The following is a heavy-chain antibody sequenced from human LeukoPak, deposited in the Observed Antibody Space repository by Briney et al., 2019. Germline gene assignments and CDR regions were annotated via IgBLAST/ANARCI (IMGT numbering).Heavy chain of an antibody. CDR3: ARYRTVTLFDY. D-gene: IGHD4-17*01. Sequence: NSGGPLRLSCAASGFTFSDYYMSWIRQAPGKGLEWVSYITRSGNTIYYADSVEGRFTISRDNAKNSLYLQMNSLRAEDTAVYYCARYRTVTLFDYWGQGTLVTVSS. J-gene: IGHJ4*02. V-gene: IGHV3-11*01. CDR1: GFTFSDYY. CDR2: ITRSGNTI.